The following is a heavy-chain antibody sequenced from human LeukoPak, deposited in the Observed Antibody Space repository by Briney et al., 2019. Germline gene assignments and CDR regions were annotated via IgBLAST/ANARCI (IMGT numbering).Heavy chain of an antibody. CDR1: GFAFSTYW. CDR2: INHDGTNT. J-gene: IGHJ4*02. V-gene: IGHV3-33*08. Sequence: GGSLRLSCAASGFAFSTYWMNWIRQAPGKGLDWVSLINHDGTNTYYADSVKGRFTISRDNSQNTLYLQMNSLRGEDTAVYYCTNFDYWGQGTLVTVSS. CDR3: TNFDY.